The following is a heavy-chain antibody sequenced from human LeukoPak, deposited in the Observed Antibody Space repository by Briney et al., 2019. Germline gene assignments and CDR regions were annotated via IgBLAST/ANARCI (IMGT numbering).Heavy chain of an antibody. CDR3: ARGRNYYYMDV. V-gene: IGHV3-48*01. J-gene: IGHJ6*03. Sequence: GGSLRLSCEASGLTFSSYSMNWVRQAPGKGLEWVSYISSGSGTIYYADSVKGRFTISRDNAKNSLYLQMNSLRAEDTAVYYCARGRNYYYMDVWGKGTTVTVSS. CDR1: GLTFSSYS. CDR2: ISSGSGTI.